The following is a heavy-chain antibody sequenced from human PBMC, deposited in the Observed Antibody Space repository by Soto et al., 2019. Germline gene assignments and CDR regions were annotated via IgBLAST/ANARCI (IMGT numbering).Heavy chain of an antibody. D-gene: IGHD3-3*01. CDR1: GYTFTDYG. Sequence: QVHLVQSGAEVEKPGASVKVSCKASGYTFTDYGISWVRQAPGQGLQWMGWITAFNVNKKDAQKFKGRVTMTTDTSTSTAYMELRSLESDDTAVYYCARISQSDFWSGYYYFFDYWGQGTLVTVSS. CDR3: ARISQSDFWSGYYYFFDY. J-gene: IGHJ4*02. V-gene: IGHV1-18*01. CDR2: ITAFNVNK.